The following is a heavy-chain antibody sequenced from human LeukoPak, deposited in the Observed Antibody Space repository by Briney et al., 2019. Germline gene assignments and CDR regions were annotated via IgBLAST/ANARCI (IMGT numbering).Heavy chain of an antibody. CDR1: GFTFSSYW. CDR2: INSDGSST. D-gene: IGHD3-22*01. Sequence: PGGSLRLSCAASGFTFSSYWMHWVRQAPGKGLVWVSRINSDGSSTSYADSVKGRFTISRDNAKNTLYLQMNSLGAEDTAVYYCARRGYYYDSSGYYLFDYWGQGTLVTVSS. CDR3: ARRGYYYDSSGYYLFDY. J-gene: IGHJ4*02. V-gene: IGHV3-74*01.